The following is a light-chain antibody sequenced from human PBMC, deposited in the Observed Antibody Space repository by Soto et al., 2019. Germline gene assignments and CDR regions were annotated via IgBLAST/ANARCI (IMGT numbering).Light chain of an antibody. CDR3: QQYYSYPPI. Sequence: AIRMTQSPSSFSASTGDRVTITCRASQGISSYLAWYQHKPGKAPKLLIYAASTLQSGVPSRFSGSGSGTDFTLTISCLQSEDFATYYCQQYYSYPPIFGPGTKVDIK. J-gene: IGKJ3*01. V-gene: IGKV1-8*01. CDR1: QGISSY. CDR2: AAS.